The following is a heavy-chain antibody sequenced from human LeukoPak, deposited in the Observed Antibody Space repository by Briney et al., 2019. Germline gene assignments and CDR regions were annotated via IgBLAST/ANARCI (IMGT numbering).Heavy chain of an antibody. Sequence: GGSLRLSCAASGFTFRSYGMHWVRQAPGKGLEWVAVISYDGSNKYYADSVKGRFTISRDNSKNTLYLQMNSLRAEDTAVYYCAKSGNYDISPGYQAGWFDPWGQGTLVTVSS. J-gene: IGHJ5*02. CDR2: ISYDGSNK. CDR1: GFTFRSYG. CDR3: AKSGNYDISPGYQAGWFDP. V-gene: IGHV3-30*18. D-gene: IGHD3-9*01.